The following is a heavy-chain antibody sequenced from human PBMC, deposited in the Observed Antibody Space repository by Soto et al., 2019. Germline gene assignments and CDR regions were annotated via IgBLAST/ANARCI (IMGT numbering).Heavy chain of an antibody. CDR2: ISNSGSGI. Sequence: PGGSLRLSCAASGFTFSDYYMTWIRQAPGKGLEWVSYISNSGSGIYYPDSVKGRFTISRDNAKKSLYLQMSSLRAEDTAVYYCARAYSDAFDIWGQGTMVTV. CDR1: GFTFSDYY. J-gene: IGHJ3*02. CDR3: ARAYSDAFDI. V-gene: IGHV3-11*01. D-gene: IGHD2-15*01.